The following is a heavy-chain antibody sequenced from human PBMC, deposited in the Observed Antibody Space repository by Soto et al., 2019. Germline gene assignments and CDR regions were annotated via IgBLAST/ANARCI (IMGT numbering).Heavy chain of an antibody. CDR2: ISYDGSDK. Sequence: QVQLVESGGGVVQPGRSRRLSGPAPGFPLISYALTGVAEGPDKGLEWVAVISYDGSDKYYADSVKGRFTISRDNSKNMLYLQMNSLRPEDTALYYCVGGQYYFDYRGQGTLVIVSS. D-gene: IGHD3-10*01. J-gene: IGHJ4*02. CDR1: GFPLISYA. V-gene: IGHV3-30*03. CDR3: VGGQYYFDY.